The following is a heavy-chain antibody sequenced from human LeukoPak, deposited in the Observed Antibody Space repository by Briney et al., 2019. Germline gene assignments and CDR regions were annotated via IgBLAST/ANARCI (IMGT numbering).Heavy chain of an antibody. CDR1: GFTASSNY. V-gene: IGHV3-66*01. CDR2: IYSGGST. D-gene: IGHD2-2*01. Sequence: GGSLRLSCAASGFTASSNYMSWVRQAPGKGLEGVSVIYSGGSTYYADSVKGRFTISRDNSKNTLYLQMNSLRAEDTAVYYCARETSMDAFDIWGQGTMVTVSS. CDR3: ARETSMDAFDI. J-gene: IGHJ3*02.